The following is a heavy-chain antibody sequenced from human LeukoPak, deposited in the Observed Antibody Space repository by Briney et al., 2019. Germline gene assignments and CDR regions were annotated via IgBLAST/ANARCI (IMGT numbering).Heavy chain of an antibody. CDR2: ISNSGGGT. CDR1: GFTFSNYA. V-gene: IGHV3-23*01. J-gene: IGHJ5*02. D-gene: IGHD2-2*02. CDR3: AKDGDIVVVPAAIRADP. Sequence: GGSLRLSCAASGFTFSNYAMSWVRQAPGKGLEWVSAISNSGGGTYFADSVKGRFTISRDNSKNTLYLQMNSLRAEDTAVYYCAKDGDIVVVPAAIRADPWGQGTLVTVSS.